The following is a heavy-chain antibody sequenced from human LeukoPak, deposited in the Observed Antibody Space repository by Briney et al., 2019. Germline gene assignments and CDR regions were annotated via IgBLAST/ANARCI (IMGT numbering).Heavy chain of an antibody. CDR1: GGSISSSSYY. Sequence: SETLSLTCTVSGGSISSSSYYWGWIRQPPGKGLEWIGSIYYSGSTYYNPSLKSRVTISVDTSKNQFSLKLRSVTAADTAVYYCARDDSSNWFDPWGQGTLVTVSS. J-gene: IGHJ5*02. D-gene: IGHD3-22*01. CDR2: IYYSGST. CDR3: ARDDSSNWFDP. V-gene: IGHV4-39*02.